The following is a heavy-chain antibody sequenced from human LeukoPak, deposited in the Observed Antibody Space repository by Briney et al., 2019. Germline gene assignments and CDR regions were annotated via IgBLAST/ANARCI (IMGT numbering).Heavy chain of an antibody. D-gene: IGHD5-18*01. CDR3: ARVKVAVDTAMVFDY. V-gene: IGHV3-53*01. Sequence: GGSLRPSCAASGFTVSSNYMSWVRQAPGKGLEWVSVIYSGGSTYYADSVKGRFTISRDNSKNTLYLQMNSLRAEDTAVYYCARVKVAVDTAMVFDYWGQGTLVTVSS. CDR1: GFTVSSNY. J-gene: IGHJ4*02. CDR2: IYSGGST.